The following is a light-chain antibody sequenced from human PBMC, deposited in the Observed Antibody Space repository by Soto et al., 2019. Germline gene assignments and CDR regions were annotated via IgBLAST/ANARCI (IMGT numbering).Light chain of an antibody. V-gene: IGKV3-11*01. CDR2: DAA. CDR1: QSVSSH. J-gene: IGKJ1*01. Sequence: EIVLTQSPATLSLSPWERPMLSCMASQSVSSHLAWYQQKPGQAPRPLIYDAANRATGIPARFSGSGSGTDFTLTISSLDPEDFAVYSCQQRAEWWTFGQGT. CDR3: QQRAEWWT.